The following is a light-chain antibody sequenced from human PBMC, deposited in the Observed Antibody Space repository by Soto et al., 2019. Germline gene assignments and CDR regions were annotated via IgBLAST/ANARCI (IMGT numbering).Light chain of an antibody. CDR3: QQYNNWPLT. V-gene: IGKV3-15*01. CDR2: LAS. J-gene: IGKJ4*01. Sequence: EIVMTQSPATLSVSPGEGATLSCRASQYVSSSLAWYQHKPGQAPRLLMSLASTRATGVPARFTGSGTGTEFTLTISSLQSEDFAVYYCQQYNNWPLTFGGGTKVDI. CDR1: QYVSSS.